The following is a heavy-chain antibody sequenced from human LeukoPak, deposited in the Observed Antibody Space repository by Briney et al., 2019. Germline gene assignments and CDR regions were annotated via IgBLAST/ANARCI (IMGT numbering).Heavy chain of an antibody. Sequence: GGSLRLSCAASGFTFSSYAMSWVRQAPGKGLEWVSAISGSGGSTCYADSVKGRFTISRDNSKNTLYLQMNSLRAEDTAVYYCAKDPSGSDYFDYWGQGTLVTVSS. D-gene: IGHD1-26*01. CDR1: GFTFSSYA. V-gene: IGHV3-23*01. J-gene: IGHJ4*02. CDR2: ISGSGGST. CDR3: AKDPSGSDYFDY.